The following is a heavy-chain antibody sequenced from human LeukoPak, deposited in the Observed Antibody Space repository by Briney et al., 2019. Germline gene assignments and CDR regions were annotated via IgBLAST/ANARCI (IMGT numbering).Heavy chain of an antibody. CDR2: ISAYNGNT. CDR1: GYTFTSYG. V-gene: IGHV1-18*04. CDR3: ARNRDIYGSGSYYQNWFDP. J-gene: IGHJ5*02. Sequence: ASVKVSCKASGYTFTSYGISWVRQAPGQGLEWMGWISAYNGNTNYAQKLQGRVTMTTDTSTSTAYMELRSLRSDDTAVYYCARNRDIYGSGSYYQNWFDPWGQGTLVTISS. D-gene: IGHD3-10*01.